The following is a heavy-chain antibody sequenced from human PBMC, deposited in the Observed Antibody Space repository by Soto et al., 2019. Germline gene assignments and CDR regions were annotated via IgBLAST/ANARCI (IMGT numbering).Heavy chain of an antibody. Sequence: ASVKVSCKASGYPFIGYFMHWVRQAPGQGLEWMGWINPNSGDTHYAQKFQGRVTMTRDTSISTAYMELSRLTPDDTAVYYCARGLSFYYDSSGYYQFDYWGQGTLVTVSS. V-gene: IGHV1-2*02. CDR2: INPNSGDT. CDR3: ARGLSFYYDSSGYYQFDY. CDR1: GYPFIGYF. D-gene: IGHD3-22*01. J-gene: IGHJ4*02.